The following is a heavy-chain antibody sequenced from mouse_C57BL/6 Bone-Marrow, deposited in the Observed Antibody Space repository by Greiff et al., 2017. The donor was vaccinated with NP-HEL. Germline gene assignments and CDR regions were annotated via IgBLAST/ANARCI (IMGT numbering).Heavy chain of an antibody. CDR3: ARERGSFDV. CDR2: IDPSDSYT. J-gene: IGHJ1*03. CDR1: GYTFTSYW. V-gene: IGHV1-59*01. Sequence: QVQLKQPGAELVRPGTSVKLSCKASGYTFTSYWMHWVKQRPGQGLEWIGVIDPSDSYTNYNQKFKGKATLTVDTSSSTAYMQLSSLTSEDSAVYYCARERGSFDVWGTGTTVTVSS.